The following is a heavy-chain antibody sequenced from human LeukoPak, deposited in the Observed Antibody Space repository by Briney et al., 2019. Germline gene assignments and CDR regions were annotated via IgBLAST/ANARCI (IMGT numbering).Heavy chain of an antibody. J-gene: IGHJ4*02. V-gene: IGHV3-23*01. CDR3: ATRSSSGILDF. CDR1: GFTFRDYS. D-gene: IGHD6-19*01. Sequence: GGSLTLSCAASGFTFRDYSMSWVRQAPGKGLEWVSSITGSGDSTYYADSVKGRFTISRDNSKNTLNLQMKSLRAEDTAVYYCATRSSSGILDFWGQGALVTVSS. CDR2: ITGSGDST.